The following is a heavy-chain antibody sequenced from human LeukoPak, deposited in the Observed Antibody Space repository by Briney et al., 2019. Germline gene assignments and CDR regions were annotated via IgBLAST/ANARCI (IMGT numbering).Heavy chain of an antibody. CDR2: IYYSGST. J-gene: IGHJ4*02. CDR1: GDSIGTGSYY. Sequence: PSETLSLTCTVSGDSIGTGSYYWSWIRQSPGKGLEWIGYIYYSGSTNYNPSLKSRVTISVDTSKNQFSLKLSSVTAADTAVYYCARAGYGSGSYLFDYWGQGTLVTVSS. V-gene: IGHV4-61*01. D-gene: IGHD3-10*01. CDR3: ARAGYGSGSYLFDY.